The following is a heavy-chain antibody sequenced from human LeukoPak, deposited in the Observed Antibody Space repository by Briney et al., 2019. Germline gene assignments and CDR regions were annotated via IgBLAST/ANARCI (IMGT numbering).Heavy chain of an antibody. CDR1: GGSFSGYY. Sequence: SETLSLTCAVYGGSFSGYYWSWIRQPPGKGLEWIGEINHSGSTNYNPSLKSRVTISVDTSKNQFSLKLSSVTAADTAVYYCARGRGLLWFGSQDYWGQGTLVTVSS. CDR2: INHSGST. CDR3: ARGRGLLWFGSQDY. V-gene: IGHV4-34*01. D-gene: IGHD3-10*01. J-gene: IGHJ4*02.